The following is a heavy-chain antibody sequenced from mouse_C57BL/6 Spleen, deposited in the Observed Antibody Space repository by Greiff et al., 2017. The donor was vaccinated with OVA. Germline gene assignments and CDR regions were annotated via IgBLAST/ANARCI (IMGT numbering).Heavy chain of an antibody. Sequence: EVMLVESGGGLVKPGGSLKLSCAASGFTFSDSGMHWVRQAPEQGLEWVAYISSGSSTIYYAATVKGRFTLSRDNAKYTLFLQMTSLRSEDTAMYYCARPGYYEAEYFDVWGTGTTVTVSS. CDR3: ARPGYYEAEYFDV. D-gene: IGHD2-3*01. J-gene: IGHJ1*03. CDR1: GFTFSDSG. CDR2: ISSGSSTI. V-gene: IGHV5-17*01.